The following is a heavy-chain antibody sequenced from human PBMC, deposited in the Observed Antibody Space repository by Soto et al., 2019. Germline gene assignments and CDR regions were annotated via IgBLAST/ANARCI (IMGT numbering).Heavy chain of an antibody. CDR2: ISAYNGNT. J-gene: IGHJ6*02. CDR3: ARDGGASYYDSSGYYGYYGMDV. V-gene: IGHV1-18*01. Sequence: ASVKVSCKASGYTFTSYGISWVRQAPGQGLEWMGWISAYNGNTNYAQKLQGRVTMTTDTSTSTAYMELRSLRSDDTAVYYCARDGGASYYDSSGYYGYYGMDVWGQGTTVTVSS. D-gene: IGHD3-22*01. CDR1: GYTFTSYG.